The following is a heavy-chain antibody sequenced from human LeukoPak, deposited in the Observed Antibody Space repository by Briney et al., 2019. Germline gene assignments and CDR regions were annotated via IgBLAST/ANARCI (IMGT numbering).Heavy chain of an antibody. CDR2: ISSSGGST. J-gene: IGHJ4*02. V-gene: IGHV3-21*01. CDR3: ARDLVWSGHFNKGSFDY. D-gene: IGHD3-3*01. Sequence: PGGSLRLSCAASGFTFSNFAMRWVRQAPGKGLEWVSGISSSGGSTYYADSVKGRFTISRDNAKNSLSLQMNTLRAEDTAVYYCARDLVWSGHFNKGSFDYWGQGVLVTVSS. CDR1: GFTFSNFA.